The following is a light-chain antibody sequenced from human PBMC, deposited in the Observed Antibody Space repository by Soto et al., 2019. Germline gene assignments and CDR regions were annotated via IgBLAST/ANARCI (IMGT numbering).Light chain of an antibody. V-gene: IGKV1-33*01. Sequence: DIPMNQSPYSLSASVGDRVTITCQASQDISNYLNWYQQKPGKAHKLLIYEASNLETGVPSRFGVCGSGTAFTCTISRLLPEDSSPYYFLQYDNLSLPFGGGTKVEIK. CDR2: EAS. J-gene: IGKJ4*01. CDR1: QDISNY. CDR3: LQYDNLSLP.